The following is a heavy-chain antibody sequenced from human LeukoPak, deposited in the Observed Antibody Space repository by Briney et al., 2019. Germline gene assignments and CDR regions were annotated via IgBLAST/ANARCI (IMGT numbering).Heavy chain of an antibody. CDR1: GFTFSSHA. Sequence: TGGSLRLSCAASGFTFSSHAMSWVRQAPGKGLEWVSGISGSGGSTHYADSVKGRFTISRDNSKNTLYLQMNSLRAEDTAVYYCATAYYYDSRGYDPVDYWGQGTLVTVSS. CDR2: ISGSGGST. J-gene: IGHJ4*02. D-gene: IGHD3-22*01. V-gene: IGHV3-23*01. CDR3: ATAYYYDSRGYDPVDY.